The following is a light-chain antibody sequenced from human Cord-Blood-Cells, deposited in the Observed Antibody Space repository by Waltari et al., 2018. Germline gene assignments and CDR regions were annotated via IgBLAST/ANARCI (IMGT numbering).Light chain of an antibody. CDR2: DAS. CDR1: QSVSSY. CDR3: QQRSNWLT. Sequence: PGERATLSCRASQSVSSYLAWYQQKPGQAPRLLIYDASNRATGIPARFSGSGSGTDFTLTISSLEPEDFAVYYCQQRSNWLTFGGGTKVEIK. V-gene: IGKV3-11*01. J-gene: IGKJ4*01.